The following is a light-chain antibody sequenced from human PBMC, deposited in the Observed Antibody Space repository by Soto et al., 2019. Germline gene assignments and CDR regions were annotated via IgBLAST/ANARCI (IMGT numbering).Light chain of an antibody. CDR3: QKYNNRPLT. Sequence: EIVLTQSPATLSVSPGDRATLSCRASQSVSNDLTWFQQKPGQAPRLLIYDASTRATGIPARFSGSGSGTEFTLTISSLQSEDFANYYCQKYNNRPLTFAGGTKVEIK. CDR2: DAS. J-gene: IGKJ4*01. V-gene: IGKV3-15*01. CDR1: QSVSND.